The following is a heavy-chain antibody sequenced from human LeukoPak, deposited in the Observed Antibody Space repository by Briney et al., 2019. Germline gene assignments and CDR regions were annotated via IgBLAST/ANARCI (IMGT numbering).Heavy chain of an antibody. J-gene: IGHJ4*02. V-gene: IGHV4-39*07. CDR2: TYYSGTT. CDR3: AREEYSPGHYSFDH. D-gene: IGHD5-18*01. Sequence: PSETLSLTCSVSGGSTSTSRYHWGWIRQPPGKGLEWIGSTYYSGTTYYNPSPKSRVSMSVDTSKNQFSLKLNSVTAADTAVYYCAREEYSPGHYSFDHWGQGTLVTVPS. CDR1: GGSTSTSRYH.